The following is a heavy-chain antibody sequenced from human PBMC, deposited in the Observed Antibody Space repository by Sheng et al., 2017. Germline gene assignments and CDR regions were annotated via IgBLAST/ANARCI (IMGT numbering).Heavy chain of an antibody. V-gene: IGHV3-74*01. D-gene: IGHD6-13*01. CDR3: GRPYSSSWYVVDY. J-gene: IGHJ4*02. CDR1: GLTLSGYW. Sequence: EVQLVESGGGLVQPGGSLRLSCAASGLTLSGYWMHWVRQVPGKGLVWVSRINSDGSTTNYADSVKGRFTVSRDNAKNTLYLQMTSLRDEDTAVYYCGRPYSSSWYVVDYWGQGNPGSTVSS. CDR2: INSDGSTT.